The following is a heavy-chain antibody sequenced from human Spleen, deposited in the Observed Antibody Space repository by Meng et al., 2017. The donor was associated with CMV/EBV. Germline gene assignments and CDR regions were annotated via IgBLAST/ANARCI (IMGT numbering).Heavy chain of an antibody. CDR2: IRSKPYGGTT. CDR3: TKLGYCSGGSCYPDYYYYGMDV. V-gene: IGHV3-49*04. CDR1: GFTFGEYA. J-gene: IGHJ6*02. D-gene: IGHD2-15*01. Sequence: GESLKISCTSSGFTFGEYAMSWVRQAPGKGLEWVGIIRSKPYGGTTEYAASVKGRFTISRDDSKSIAYLQMNSLKPEDTAVYYCTKLGYCSGGSCYPDYYYYGMDVWGQGTTVTVSS.